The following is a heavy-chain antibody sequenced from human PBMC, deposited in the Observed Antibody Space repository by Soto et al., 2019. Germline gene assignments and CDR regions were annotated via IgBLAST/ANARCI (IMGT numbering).Heavy chain of an antibody. D-gene: IGHD4-17*01. CDR2: IIPIFGTA. Sequence: SVKVSCKASGCTFSSYAISWVRQAPGQGLEWMGGIIPIFGTANYAQKFQGRVTITADESTSTAYMELSSLRSEDTAVYYCARLSVFVNTVTTHYYYYYGMDVWGQGTTVTVSS. V-gene: IGHV1-69*13. CDR1: GCTFSSYA. CDR3: ARLSVFVNTVTTHYYYYYGMDV. J-gene: IGHJ6*02.